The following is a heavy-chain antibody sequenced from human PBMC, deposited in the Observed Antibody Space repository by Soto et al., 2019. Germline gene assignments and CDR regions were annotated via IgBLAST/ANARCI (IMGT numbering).Heavy chain of an antibody. CDR3: ARDPDDFWSGPGFDY. J-gene: IGHJ4*02. CDR1: GFTFSSYW. D-gene: IGHD3-3*01. V-gene: IGHV3-7*01. CDR2: IKQDGSEK. Sequence: GGSLRLSCAASGFTFSSYWMSWVRQAPGKGLEWVANIKQDGSEKYYVDSVKGRFTISGDNAKNTLYLQMNSLRAEDTAVYYCARDPDDFWSGPGFDYWGQGTLVTVSS.